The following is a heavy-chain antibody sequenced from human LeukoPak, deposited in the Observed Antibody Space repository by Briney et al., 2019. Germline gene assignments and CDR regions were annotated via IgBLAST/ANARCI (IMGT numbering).Heavy chain of an antibody. Sequence: SETLSLTCTVSGGSISSHYWSWIRQPPGKGLEWIGYIYYSGSTNYNPSLKSQVTISVDTSKNQFSLKLSSVTAADTAVYYCARLAYYDDSSGYYAFDYWGQGTLVTVSS. CDR1: GGSISSHY. CDR2: IYYSGST. CDR3: ARLAYYDDSSGYYAFDY. J-gene: IGHJ4*02. V-gene: IGHV4-59*11. D-gene: IGHD3-22*01.